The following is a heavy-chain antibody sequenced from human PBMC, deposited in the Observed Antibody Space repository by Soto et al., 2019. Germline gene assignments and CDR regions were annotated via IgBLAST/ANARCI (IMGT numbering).Heavy chain of an antibody. CDR3: AHGSGWLFDY. D-gene: IGHD6-19*01. Sequence: QITLKESGPTLVKPTQTLTLTCTFSGFSLTTSGVGVGWIRQPPGKALEWLALLYWDDDNQYSPSLRNRLTPTKDPSQTHVVLTMTNRDPVDTATYYCAHGSGWLFDYWGQGTLVTVSS. CDR1: GFSLTTSGVG. V-gene: IGHV2-5*02. CDR2: LYWDDDN. J-gene: IGHJ4*02.